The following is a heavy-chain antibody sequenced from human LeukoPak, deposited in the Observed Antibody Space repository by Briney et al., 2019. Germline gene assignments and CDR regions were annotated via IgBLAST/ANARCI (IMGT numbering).Heavy chain of an antibody. CDR1: GGSISSSSHY. CDR3: ARLVVPAAMGHGLDY. V-gene: IGHV4-39*01. CDR2: IYYSGST. J-gene: IGHJ4*02. Sequence: SETLSLTCTVSGGSISSSSHYWGWIRQPPGKGLEWIGSIYYSGSTYYNPSLKSRVTISVDTSKNQFSLKLSSVTAADTAVYYCARLVVPAAMGHGLDYWGQGTMVTVSS. D-gene: IGHD2-2*01.